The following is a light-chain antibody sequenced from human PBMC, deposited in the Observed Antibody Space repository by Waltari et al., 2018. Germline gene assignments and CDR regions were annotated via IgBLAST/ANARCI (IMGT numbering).Light chain of an antibody. Sequence: DIVMTQSPDSLAVSLGERATINCKSIQSVLSTSNRKTYLAWYQQKPGQTPRLLINWASTRASGVPDRFSGSGSGTDFTLTVSSLQAEDVAVYYCHQYYIPPLTFGQGTRLEIK. CDR1: QSVLSTSNRKTY. CDR3: HQYYIPPLT. J-gene: IGKJ5*01. V-gene: IGKV4-1*01. CDR2: WAS.